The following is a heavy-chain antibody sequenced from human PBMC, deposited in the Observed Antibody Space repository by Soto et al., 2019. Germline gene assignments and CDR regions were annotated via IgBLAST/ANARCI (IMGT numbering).Heavy chain of an antibody. CDR3: APLVKGDARKY. V-gene: IGHV3-30-3*01. J-gene: IGHJ1*01. CDR2: ISADGSTQ. Sequence: QVQLVESWGGEVQPGTSLRLSCAASGFTFSRSPMHWVRQAPGKGLDWVGLISADGSTQHYAESVRGRFTISRDNFRNTMSLKMGSLKPKDMAVIKCAPLVKGDARKYWGKCALVSLSS. CDR1: GFTFSRSP. D-gene: IGHD2-2*01.